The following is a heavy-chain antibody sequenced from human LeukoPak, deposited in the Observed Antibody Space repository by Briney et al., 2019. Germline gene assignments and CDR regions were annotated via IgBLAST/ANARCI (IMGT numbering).Heavy chain of an antibody. CDR1: GFTFDDYA. Sequence: PGGSLRLSCAASGFTFDDYAMHWVRQAPGKGLEWVSGISWNSGSIGYADSVKGRFTISRDNSKNTLYLQMNSLRAEDTAVYYCARAGGRSWFDPWGQGTLVTVSS. V-gene: IGHV3-9*01. CDR3: ARAGGRSWFDP. J-gene: IGHJ5*02. CDR2: ISWNSGSI.